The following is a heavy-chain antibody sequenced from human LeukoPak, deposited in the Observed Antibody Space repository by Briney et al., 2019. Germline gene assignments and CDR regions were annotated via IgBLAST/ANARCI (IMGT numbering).Heavy chain of an antibody. CDR1: GFTFSSYS. Sequence: GGSLRLSCAASGFTFSSYSMNWVRQAPGKGLEWVSSISSSSSSYIYYADSVKGRFTISRDNAKNSLYLQMNSLRAEDTAVYYCARDGSGSYRPFDYWGQGTLVTVSS. V-gene: IGHV3-21*01. J-gene: IGHJ4*02. CDR3: ARDGSGSYRPFDY. D-gene: IGHD1-26*01. CDR2: ISSSSSSYI.